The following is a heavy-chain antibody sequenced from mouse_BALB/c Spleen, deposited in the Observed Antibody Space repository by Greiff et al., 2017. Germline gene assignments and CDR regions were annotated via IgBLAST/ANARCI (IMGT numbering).Heavy chain of an antibody. J-gene: IGHJ2*01. CDR3: ARFITTVVADY. D-gene: IGHD1-1*01. V-gene: IGHV1-69*02. CDR1: GYTFTSYW. CDR2: IDPSDSYT. Sequence: VQLQQPGAELVKPGASVKLSCKASGYTFTSYWMHWVKQRPGQGLEWIGEIDPSDSYTNYNQKFKGKATLTVDKSSSTAYMQLSSLTSEDSAVYYCARFITTVVADYWGQGTTLTVSS.